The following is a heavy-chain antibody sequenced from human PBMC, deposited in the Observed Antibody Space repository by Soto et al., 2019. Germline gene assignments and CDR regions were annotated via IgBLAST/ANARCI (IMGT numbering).Heavy chain of an antibody. D-gene: IGHD3-22*01. CDR2: INHSGST. CDR1: GGSFSGYY. V-gene: IGHV4-34*01. J-gene: IGHJ5*02. CDR3: ARVGSQPYYYYDSSGFRNWFDP. Sequence: PSETLSLTCAVYGGSFSGYYWSWIRQPPGKGLEWIGEINHSGSTNYNPSLKSRVTISVDTSKNQFSLKLSSVTAADTAAYYCARVGSQPYYYYDSSGFRNWFDPWGQGTLVTVSS.